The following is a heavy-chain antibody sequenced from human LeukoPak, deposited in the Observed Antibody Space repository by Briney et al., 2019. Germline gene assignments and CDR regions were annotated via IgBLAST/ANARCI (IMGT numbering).Heavy chain of an antibody. D-gene: IGHD3-22*01. Sequence: GGSLRLSCAASGFIFNNYGLVWGRQAPGKGLEWVSAISNDGGGTTYADFVKGRFSVSRDNSKNTLFLQMNSLRAEDTALYYCAKGSSGYFFDLWGQGTLVTVSS. CDR1: GFIFNNYG. CDR2: ISNDGGGT. J-gene: IGHJ4*02. CDR3: AKGSSGYFFDL. V-gene: IGHV3-23*01.